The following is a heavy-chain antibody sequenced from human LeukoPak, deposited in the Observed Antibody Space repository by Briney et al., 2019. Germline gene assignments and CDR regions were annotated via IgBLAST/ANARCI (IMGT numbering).Heavy chain of an antibody. J-gene: IGHJ4*02. CDR1: GDSVSSNSGT. CDR3: ARGSSSSSWYFDY. D-gene: IGHD6-13*01. V-gene: IGHV6-1*01. Sequence: SQTLSLTCANSGDSVSSNSGTWTWIRQSPSRGLEWLGRTYYRSKWYNDYAVSVKSRIAINPDTSKNQFSLQLNSVTPEDTAVYYCARGSSSSSWYFDYWGQGTLVTVSS. CDR2: TYYRSKWYN.